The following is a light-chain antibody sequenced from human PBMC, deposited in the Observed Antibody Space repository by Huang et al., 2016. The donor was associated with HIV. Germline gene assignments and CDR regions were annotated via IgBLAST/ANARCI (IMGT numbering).Light chain of an antibody. J-gene: IGKJ2*01. CDR2: DAA. CDR3: QQYGSSSYT. V-gene: IGKV3D-20*01. Sequence: EIVLTQSPASLSLSPGERAMLSCGASQIVSSRYLAWFQQKHGLPPRLRIYDAAVRSPGIPDRFSGGGSGTDFTLTISRLEPEDFAVYYCQQYGSSSYTFGQGTKLEIK. CDR1: QIVSSRY.